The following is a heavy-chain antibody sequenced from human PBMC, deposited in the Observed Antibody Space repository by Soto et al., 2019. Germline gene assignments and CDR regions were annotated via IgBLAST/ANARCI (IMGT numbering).Heavy chain of an antibody. CDR2: ISGSGGTT. CDR3: AKVIVLGASTIEF. J-gene: IGHJ4*02. V-gene: IGHV3-23*01. Sequence: PGGSLRLSCAASGFTVNHYGMAWVRQAPGKGLEWVSVISGSGGTTYYAASVKGRFTISRDNSKSTVYLQMNSLRVEDTALYSCAKVIVLGASTIEFWGPGTLVTVSS. D-gene: IGHD6-6*01. CDR1: GFTVNHYG.